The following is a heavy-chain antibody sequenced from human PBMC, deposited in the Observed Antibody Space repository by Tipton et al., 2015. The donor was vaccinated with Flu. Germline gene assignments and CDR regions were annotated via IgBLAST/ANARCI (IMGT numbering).Heavy chain of an antibody. Sequence: SLRLSCTASGFTFGDYAMSWFRQAPGKGLEWVGFIRSKAYGGATEYAASVKGRFTISRDDSKSIAYLQMNSLKTEDTAVYYCTREGGDCKDFDYWGQGTLVTVSS. CDR2: IRSKAYGGAT. D-gene: IGHD2-21*02. V-gene: IGHV3-49*03. J-gene: IGHJ4*02. CDR3: TREGGDCKDFDY. CDR1: GFTFGDYA.